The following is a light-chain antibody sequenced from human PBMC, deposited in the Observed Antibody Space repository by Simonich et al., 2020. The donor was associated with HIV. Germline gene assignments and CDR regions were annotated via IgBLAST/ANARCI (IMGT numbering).Light chain of an antibody. J-gene: IGLJ2*01. CDR1: SSAVGGYSS. CDR2: DVT. Sequence: QSALTQPASVSGSPGQSIPISCPGTSSAVGGYSSVSWSQPHPDKAPKVMIYDVTKRPSGVSNRVSGSKSGNTASLTISGLQAEDEADYYCSSYTSSSTLVFGGGTKLTVL. CDR3: SSYTSSSTLV. V-gene: IGLV2-14*03.